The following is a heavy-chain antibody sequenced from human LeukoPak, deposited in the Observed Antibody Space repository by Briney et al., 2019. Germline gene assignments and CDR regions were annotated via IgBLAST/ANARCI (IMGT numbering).Heavy chain of an antibody. CDR3: AELGITMIGGV. J-gene: IGHJ6*04. CDR2: ISGSGGST. V-gene: IGHV3-69-1*02. Sequence: GGSLRLSCAASGFTFSDAWMTWVRQAPGKGLEWVSAISGSGGSTYYADSVKGRFTISRDNAKNSLYLQMNSLRAEDTAVYYCAELGITMIGGVWGKGTTVTISS. CDR1: GFTFSDAW. D-gene: IGHD3-10*02.